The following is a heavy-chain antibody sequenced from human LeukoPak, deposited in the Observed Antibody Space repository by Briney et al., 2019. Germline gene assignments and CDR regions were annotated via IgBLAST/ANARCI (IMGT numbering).Heavy chain of an antibody. Sequence: GGSLRLSCAASGFTFSSYSMNWVRQAPGKGLEWVSSISSSSSYIYYADSVKGRFTISRDNAKNSLYLQMNSLRAEDTAVYYCARVRRGYYGMDVWGQGTTVTVSS. D-gene: IGHD3-10*01. CDR1: GFTFSSYS. J-gene: IGHJ6*02. CDR2: ISSSSSYI. CDR3: ARVRRGYYGMDV. V-gene: IGHV3-21*01.